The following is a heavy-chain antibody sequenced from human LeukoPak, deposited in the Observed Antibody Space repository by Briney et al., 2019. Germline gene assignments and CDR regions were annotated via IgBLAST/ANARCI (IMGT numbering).Heavy chain of an antibody. J-gene: IGHJ5*02. D-gene: IGHD4-17*01. CDR1: GYTFTSYA. CDR2: INAGNGNT. CDR3: ARGDYGRDWFDP. V-gene: IGHV1-3*01. Sequence: GASVKVSCKASGYTFTSYAMHWVRQAPGQRLEWMGWINAGNGNTKYSQKFQGRVTITRDTSASTAYMELSSLRPEDTAVYYCARGDYGRDWFDPWGQGTLVTVSS.